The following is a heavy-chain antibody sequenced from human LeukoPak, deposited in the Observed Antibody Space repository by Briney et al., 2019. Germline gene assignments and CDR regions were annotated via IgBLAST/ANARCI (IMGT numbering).Heavy chain of an antibody. D-gene: IGHD2-15*01. CDR2: IYYSGST. V-gene: IGHV4-39*01. Sequence: SETLSLTCTVSGGSISSSSYYWGWIRQPPGKGLEWIGSIYYSGSTYYNPSLKSRVTISVDTSKNQFSLKLSSVTAADTAVYYCARIYCSGGSCYTKWIQLWSPFDYWGQGTLVIVSS. CDR1: GGSISSSSYY. J-gene: IGHJ4*02. CDR3: ARIYCSGGSCYTKWIQLWSPFDY.